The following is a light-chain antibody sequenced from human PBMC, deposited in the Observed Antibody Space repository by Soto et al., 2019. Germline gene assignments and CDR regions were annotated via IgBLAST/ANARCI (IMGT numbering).Light chain of an antibody. J-gene: IGLJ1*01. CDR3: SSLTTSGTHV. CDR2: DVN. V-gene: IGLV2-14*01. Sequence: QSALTQPASVSGSPGQSITISCTGTSSDVGTYNYVSWYQQHPGKAPKLMIYDVNNRPSGVSPRFSGSKSGNTASLTISGLLADDESDYYCSSLTTSGTHVFGSGTKLTVL. CDR1: SSDVGTYNY.